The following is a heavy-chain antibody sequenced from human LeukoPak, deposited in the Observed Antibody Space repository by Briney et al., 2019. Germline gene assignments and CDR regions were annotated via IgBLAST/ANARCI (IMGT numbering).Heavy chain of an antibody. Sequence: SETLSLTCTVSGGSISSGDYYWSWIRQPPGKGLEWIGYIYYSGSTYYNPSLKSRVTISVDTSKNQFPLKLSSVTAADTAVYYCARLRITGTRFDYWGQGTLVTVSS. J-gene: IGHJ4*02. V-gene: IGHV4-30-4*01. CDR1: GGSISSGDYY. D-gene: IGHD1-7*01. CDR3: ARLRITGTRFDY. CDR2: IYYSGST.